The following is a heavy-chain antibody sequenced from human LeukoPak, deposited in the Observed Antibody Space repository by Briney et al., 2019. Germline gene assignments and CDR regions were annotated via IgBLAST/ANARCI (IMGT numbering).Heavy chain of an antibody. CDR2: IYYSGSA. D-gene: IGHD6-25*01. Sequence: SETLSLTFTVSGGSISDYSWSWIRQPPGKGLEWIGNIYYSGSANHNPSLKSRVTISRDTSKNQFSLKLTSVTTADTAVYYCARAGGVKTAALDLDYWGQGTLVTVSP. CDR3: ARAGGVKTAALDLDY. J-gene: IGHJ4*02. CDR1: GGSISDYS. V-gene: IGHV4-59*01.